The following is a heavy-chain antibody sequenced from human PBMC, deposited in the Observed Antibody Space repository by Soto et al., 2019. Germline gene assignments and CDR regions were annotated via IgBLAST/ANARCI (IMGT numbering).Heavy chain of an antibody. Sequence: GASVKVSCKASGYTFTSYGISWVRQAPGQGLEWMGWISAYNGNTNYAQKLQGRVTMTTDTSTSTAYMELRSLRSDDTAVYYCARDYRYCSGGSCYSRYYYYYMDVWGKGTTVTVSS. CDR3: ARDYRYCSGGSCYSRYYYYYMDV. CDR1: GYTFTSYG. CDR2: ISAYNGNT. J-gene: IGHJ6*03. D-gene: IGHD2-15*01. V-gene: IGHV1-18*01.